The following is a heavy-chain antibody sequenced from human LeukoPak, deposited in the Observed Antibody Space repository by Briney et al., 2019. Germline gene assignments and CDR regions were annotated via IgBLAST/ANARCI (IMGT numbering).Heavy chain of an antibody. D-gene: IGHD3-10*01. Sequence: GGSLRLSCAASGFTFSSYAMHWVRQAPGKGLEWVAVISYDGSNKYYADSVKGRFTISRDNSKNTLYLQMNSRRPEDTAIYYCAREGYYGSGSPPSLYFDYWGQGTLVTVSS. J-gene: IGHJ4*02. CDR2: ISYDGSNK. CDR3: AREGYYGSGSPPSLYFDY. V-gene: IGHV3-30-3*01. CDR1: GFTFSSYA.